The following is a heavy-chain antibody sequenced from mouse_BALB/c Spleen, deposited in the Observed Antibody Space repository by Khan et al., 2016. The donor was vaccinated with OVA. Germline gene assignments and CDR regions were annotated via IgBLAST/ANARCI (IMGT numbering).Heavy chain of an antibody. V-gene: IGHV3-2*02. Sequence: EVQLQESGPGLVKPSQSLSITCTVTGFSITSDYAWNWIRQFPGNKLEWMGYITYSGSTSYNPSLKSRISITRDTSTNQFFLQLNSVTTADTGTYFGARRSVWGAGTTVTVSS. CDR1: GFSITSDYA. CDR2: ITYSGST. CDR3: ARRSV. J-gene: IGHJ1*01.